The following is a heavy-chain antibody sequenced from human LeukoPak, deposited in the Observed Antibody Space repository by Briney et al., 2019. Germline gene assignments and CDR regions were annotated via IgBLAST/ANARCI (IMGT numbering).Heavy chain of an antibody. J-gene: IGHJ3*02. Sequence: GGSLRLSCAASGFTFSSYSMNWVRQAPGKGLEWVSSISSSSSYIYYADSVKGRFTISRDNAKNSLYLQMNSLRAEDTAVYYCARGAAAAGLGAFDIWGQGTMVTVSS. V-gene: IGHV3-21*01. CDR2: ISSSSSYI. CDR3: ARGAAAAGLGAFDI. CDR1: GFTFSSYS. D-gene: IGHD6-13*01.